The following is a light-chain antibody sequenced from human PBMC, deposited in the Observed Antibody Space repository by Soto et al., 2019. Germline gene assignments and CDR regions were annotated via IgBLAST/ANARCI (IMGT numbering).Light chain of an antibody. J-gene: IGLJ1*01. CDR2: EVN. V-gene: IGLV2-18*02. Sequence: QSVLTQPPSVSGSPGQSVTISCTGTGSDVGRYNRVSWYQQPPGTAPKLIIYEVNNRPSGVPDRFSGSKSGNAASLTISGLRAEDEADYYCSSYTKADIYVFGSGTKLTVL. CDR3: SSYTKADIYV. CDR1: GSDVGRYNR.